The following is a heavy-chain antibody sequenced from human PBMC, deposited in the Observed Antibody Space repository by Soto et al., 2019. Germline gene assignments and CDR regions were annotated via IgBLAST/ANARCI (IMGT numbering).Heavy chain of an antibody. CDR2: ILSDGNDK. D-gene: IGHD1-7*01. CDR3: AKGRGNYWAIDS. J-gene: IGHJ4*02. CDR1: GFTFSSYG. Sequence: QVQLVESGGGVVQPGRSLRLSCAASGFTFSSYGMHWVRQAPSKGLEWVAVILSDGNDKFYADSVKGRFTISRDNSKNTLYLQMDSLRVEDTAVYYCAKGRGNYWAIDSWGQGTLVTVSS. V-gene: IGHV3-30*18.